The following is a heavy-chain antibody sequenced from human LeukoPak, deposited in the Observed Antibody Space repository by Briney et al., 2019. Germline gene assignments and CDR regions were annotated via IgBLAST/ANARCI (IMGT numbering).Heavy chain of an antibody. V-gene: IGHV3-66*01. CDR2: IYSGGST. D-gene: IGHD6-19*01. Sequence: GGSLRLSCAVSGFTVTNDYMNWVRQAPGKGLEWVSIIYSGGSTYYADSVKGRFTISRDNSKNTLYLQMNSLRAEDTAVYYCAKGQSRFSPLDYWGQGTLVTVSS. J-gene: IGHJ4*02. CDR3: AKGQSRFSPLDY. CDR1: GFTVTNDY.